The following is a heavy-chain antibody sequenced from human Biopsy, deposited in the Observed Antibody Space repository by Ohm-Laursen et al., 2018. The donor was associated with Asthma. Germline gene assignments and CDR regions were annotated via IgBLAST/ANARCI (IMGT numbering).Heavy chain of an antibody. CDR1: GFTVSRDY. CDR3: ARGDSSGWSQYYFDY. V-gene: IGHV3-53*01. Sequence: SLRLSCAASGFTVSRDYMFWVRQAPGKSLEWVSVIYSGGTSHTADSVRGRFTISRDYSKNTLYLQMHSLRAEDTAVYYCARGDSSGWSQYYFDYWGQGTLVTVSS. D-gene: IGHD6-19*01. J-gene: IGHJ4*02. CDR2: IYSGGTS.